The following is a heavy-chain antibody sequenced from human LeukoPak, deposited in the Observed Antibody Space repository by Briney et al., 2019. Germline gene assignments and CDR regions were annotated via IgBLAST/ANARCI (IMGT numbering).Heavy chain of an antibody. D-gene: IGHD3-10*01. V-gene: IGHV4-39*01. CDR2: IYYSGST. Sequence: SETLSLTCTVSGGSISSYCWSWIRQPPGKGLEWIGSIYYSGSTYYNPSLKSRVTISVDTSKNQFSLKLSSVTAADTAVYYCARTWIWFGESHKHSWFDPWGQGTLVTVSS. J-gene: IGHJ5*02. CDR1: GGSISSYC. CDR3: ARTWIWFGESHKHSWFDP.